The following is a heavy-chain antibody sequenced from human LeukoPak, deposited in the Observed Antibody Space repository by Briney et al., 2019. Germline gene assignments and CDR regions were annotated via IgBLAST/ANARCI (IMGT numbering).Heavy chain of an antibody. CDR1: GFTFSSDW. D-gene: IGHD5-24*01. V-gene: IGHV3-7*01. CDR2: INQDGSVT. CDR3: ARDPDPIDGANFHY. Sequence: HPGGSLRLSCRASGFTFSSDWMNWVRQAPGKGLEWVANINQDGSVTNYVDSVNGRFTISRDNAKNSLYLQINRLRAEDTAVYYCARDPDPIDGANFHYWGQGTLVTVSS. J-gene: IGHJ4*02.